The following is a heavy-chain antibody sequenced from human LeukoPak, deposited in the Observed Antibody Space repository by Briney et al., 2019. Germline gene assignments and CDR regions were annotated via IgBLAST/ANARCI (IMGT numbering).Heavy chain of an antibody. D-gene: IGHD1-26*01. CDR2: IYHSGST. CDR1: GGSISSSNW. V-gene: IGHV4-4*02. CDR3: ARGPAGVGATTLYFDY. J-gene: IGHJ4*02. Sequence: SGTLSLTCAVSGGSISSSNWWSWVRQPPGKGLEWIGEIYHSGSTNYNPSLKSRVTISVDTSKNQFSLKLSSVTAADTAVYYCARGPAGVGATTLYFDYWGQGTLVTVSS.